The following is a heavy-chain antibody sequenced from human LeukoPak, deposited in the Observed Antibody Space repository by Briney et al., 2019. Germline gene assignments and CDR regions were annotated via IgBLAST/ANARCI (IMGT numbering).Heavy chain of an antibody. D-gene: IGHD3-10*01. CDR3: ARDRPYELLWFGGVDRDFDY. V-gene: IGHV1-18*01. J-gene: IGHJ4*02. CDR2: ISAYNGNT. CDR1: GYTFTSYG. Sequence: ASVKVSCKASGYTFTSYGISWVRQAPGQGLEWMGWISAYNGNTNYAQKLQGRVTMTTDTSTSTAYMELRSLRSDDTAVYYCARDRPYELLWFGGVDRDFDYWGQGTLVTVSS.